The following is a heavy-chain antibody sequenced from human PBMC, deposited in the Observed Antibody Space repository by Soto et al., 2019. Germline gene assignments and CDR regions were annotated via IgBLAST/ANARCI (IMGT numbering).Heavy chain of an antibody. CDR3: AKVSRKGSAIDFDY. CDR1: GYTFSNYD. Sequence: QVQLVQSGAELKKPGASVKVSCKASGYTFSNYDMNWVRQATGQGPEWIGWVKPNNGDTGYAQKFQGRVTRTTDISTTTAYMERTSLRSEDTAIYYCAKVSRKGSAIDFDYWGQGTLITVSS. J-gene: IGHJ4*02. V-gene: IGHV1-8*01. CDR2: VKPNNGDT. D-gene: IGHD3-10*01.